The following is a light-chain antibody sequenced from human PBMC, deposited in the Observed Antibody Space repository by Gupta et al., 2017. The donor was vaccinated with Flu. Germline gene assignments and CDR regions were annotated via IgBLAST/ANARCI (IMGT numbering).Light chain of an antibody. CDR3: QQRTNWA. CDR2: DAS. Sequence: EIVLTQSPATLSLSPGERATLSCRASQSIRNYLAWYQHKSGQAPRLLIYDASNRATGIPARFSGSGSGTDFTLTISSLEPEDFAVYYCQQRTNWAFGQGTKVEIK. J-gene: IGKJ1*01. V-gene: IGKV3-11*01. CDR1: QSIRNY.